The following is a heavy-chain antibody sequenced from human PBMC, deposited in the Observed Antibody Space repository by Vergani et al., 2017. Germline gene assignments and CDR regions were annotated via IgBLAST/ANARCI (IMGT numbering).Heavy chain of an antibody. CDR3: ARRNYYDSSCYFDY. D-gene: IGHD3-22*01. Sequence: QLQLQESGPGLVKPSETLSLTCTVSGGSISSSSYYWGWIRQPPGKGLEWIGSIYYSGSTYYNPSLKSRVTISVDTSKNQFSLKLSSVTAADTAVYYWARRNYYDSSCYFDYWGQGTLVTVSS. CDR1: GGSISSSSYY. V-gene: IGHV4-39*01. CDR2: IYYSGST. J-gene: IGHJ4*02.